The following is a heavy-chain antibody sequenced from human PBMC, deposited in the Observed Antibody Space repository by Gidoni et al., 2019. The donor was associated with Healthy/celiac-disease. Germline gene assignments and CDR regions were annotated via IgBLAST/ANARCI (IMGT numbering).Heavy chain of an antibody. D-gene: IGHD3-10*01. CDR1: GCSFSGYY. J-gene: IGHJ4*02. CDR3: ASPRRGRPYYFDY. Sequence: QVQLQQCRAVLSTPSETLSLTCAVYGCSFSGYYWSWFRHPPGQGLEWIGESNHSGSPNYNPALKSRVTISVDTYKNQFSLKLSSVTAADTAVYYCASPRRGRPYYFDYWGQGTLVTVSS. V-gene: IGHV4-34*01. CDR2: SNHSGSP.